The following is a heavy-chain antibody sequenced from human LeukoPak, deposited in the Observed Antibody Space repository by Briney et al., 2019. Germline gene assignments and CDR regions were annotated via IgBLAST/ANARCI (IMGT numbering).Heavy chain of an antibody. CDR1: GGTFSSYA. Sequence: ASVKVSCTASGGTFSSYAISWVRQAPGQGLEWMGRIIPILGIANYAQKFQGRVTITADKSTSTAYMELSSLRSEDTAVYYCARIAAADDIDYWGQGTLVTVSS. D-gene: IGHD6-13*01. V-gene: IGHV1-69*04. CDR2: IIPILGIA. J-gene: IGHJ4*02. CDR3: ARIAAADDIDY.